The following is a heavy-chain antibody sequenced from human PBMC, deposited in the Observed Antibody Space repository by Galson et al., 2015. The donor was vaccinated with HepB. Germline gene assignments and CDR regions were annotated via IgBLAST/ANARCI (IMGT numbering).Heavy chain of an antibody. Sequence: SLRLSCAGSGFTFSRYPMHWVRQAPGKGLEWVAVISHDGTMEYYRESVKGRFSISRDSVKSTLYLQMNSLRAEDTAVYYCSRDVGSCSGGYCYTPRYMDVWGKGTTATVS. CDR1: GFTFSRYP. CDR2: ISHDGTME. V-gene: IGHV3-30-3*01. J-gene: IGHJ6*03. D-gene: IGHD2-15*01. CDR3: SRDVGSCSGGYCYTPRYMDV.